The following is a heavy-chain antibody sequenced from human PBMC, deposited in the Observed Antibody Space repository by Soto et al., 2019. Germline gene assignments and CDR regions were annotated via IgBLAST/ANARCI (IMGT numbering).Heavy chain of an antibody. D-gene: IGHD6-13*01. CDR3: ARDEGLAAAGTPSTLDY. V-gene: IGHV3-30-3*01. J-gene: IGHJ4*02. CDR2: IPYDGSNK. Sequence: GGSLRLSCAASGFTFSSYAMHWVRQAPGKGLEWVAVIPYDGSNKYYADSVKGRFTISRDNSKNTLYLQMNSLRAEDTAVYYCARDEGLAAAGTPSTLDYWGQGTLVTVSS. CDR1: GFTFSSYA.